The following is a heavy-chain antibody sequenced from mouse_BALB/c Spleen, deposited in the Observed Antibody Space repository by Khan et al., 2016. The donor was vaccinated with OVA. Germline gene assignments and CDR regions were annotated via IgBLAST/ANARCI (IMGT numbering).Heavy chain of an antibody. CDR2: IYPGNSDT. Sequence: VQLQQSGTVLARPGASVKMSRKASGYTFTSYWMHWVKQRPGQGLEWIGAIYPGNSDTNYNQKFKGKAKLTAVTSTSTAYMEFNSLTNEDSAVYYCTRNGFGNYESWDYWGQGTTLTVSS. J-gene: IGHJ2*01. CDR3: TRNGFGNYESWDY. V-gene: IGHV1-5*01. D-gene: IGHD2-1*01. CDR1: GYTFTSYW.